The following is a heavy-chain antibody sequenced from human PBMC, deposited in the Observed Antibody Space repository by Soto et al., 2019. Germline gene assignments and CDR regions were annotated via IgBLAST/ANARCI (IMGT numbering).Heavy chain of an antibody. CDR2: IIPIFGTA. J-gene: IGHJ3*02. CDR3: AKGRITIFGVARPDAFDI. CDR1: GGTFSSYA. Sequence: SVKVSCKASGGTFSSYAISWVRQAPGQGLEWMGGIIPIFGTANYAQKFQGRVTITADESTSTAYMELSSLRSEDTAVYYCAKGRITIFGVARPDAFDIWGQGTMVTV. D-gene: IGHD3-3*01. V-gene: IGHV1-69*13.